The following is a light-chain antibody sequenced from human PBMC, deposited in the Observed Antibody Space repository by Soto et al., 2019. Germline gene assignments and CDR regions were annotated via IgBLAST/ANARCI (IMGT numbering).Light chain of an antibody. J-gene: IGKJ2*01. CDR1: QTISSW. CDR3: QQYNTYYT. V-gene: IGKV1-5*03. Sequence: DIQMTQSPSTLSASVGDRVTITCRASQTISSWLAWYQQKPGQAPKLLIYKASTWEGGVSSRFSGSGSGTEFPLTISHLQPDDFATSYCQQYNTYYTFGQGTKLVIK. CDR2: KAS.